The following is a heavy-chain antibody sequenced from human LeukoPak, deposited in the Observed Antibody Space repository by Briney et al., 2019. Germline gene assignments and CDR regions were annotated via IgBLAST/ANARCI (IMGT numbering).Heavy chain of an antibody. J-gene: IGHJ6*03. CDR1: GGSISSYY. D-gene: IGHD2-15*01. Sequence: SETLSLTCTVSGGSISSYYWSWIRQPPGKGLEWIGYIYYTGSTNYNPSLKSQVTISVDTSKTQFSLRLSSVTAADTAVYYCARELGYCSGGSCYDYYYYMDVWGKGTTVTVSS. V-gene: IGHV4-59*12. CDR3: ARELGYCSGGSCYDYYYYMDV. CDR2: IYYTGST.